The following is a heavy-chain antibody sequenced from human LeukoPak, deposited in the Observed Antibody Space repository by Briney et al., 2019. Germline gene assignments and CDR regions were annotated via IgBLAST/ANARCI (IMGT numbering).Heavy chain of an antibody. J-gene: IGHJ5*02. Sequence: GGSLRLSCAASGFTFSSYAMSWVRQAPGKGLEWVSAISGSGGSTYYADSVKGRFTISRDNSKNSLHLQMNSLRDEDTAVYYCAREFWTGKNWFDPWGQGILVTVSS. D-gene: IGHD3-3*01. CDR3: AREFWTGKNWFDP. CDR2: ISGSGGST. V-gene: IGHV3-23*01. CDR1: GFTFSSYA.